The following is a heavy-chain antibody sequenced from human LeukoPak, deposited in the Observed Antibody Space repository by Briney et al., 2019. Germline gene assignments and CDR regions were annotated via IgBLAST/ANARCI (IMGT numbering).Heavy chain of an antibody. D-gene: IGHD3-10*01. CDR2: ISAYNGNT. J-gene: IGHJ5*02. V-gene: IGHV1-18*01. Sequence: GASVKVSCKASGYTFTSYGISWVRQAPGQGLEWMGWISAYNGNTNYAQKLQGRVTMTTDTSTSTAYMELRSLGSDDTAVYYCARDKGSGSYYNWFDPWGQGTLVTVSS. CDR1: GYTFTSYG. CDR3: ARDKGSGSYYNWFDP.